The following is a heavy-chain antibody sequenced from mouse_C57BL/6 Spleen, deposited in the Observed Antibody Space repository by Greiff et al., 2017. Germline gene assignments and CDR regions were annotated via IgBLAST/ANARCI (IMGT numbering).Heavy chain of an antibody. J-gene: IGHJ2*01. CDR2: IDPSDSYT. Sequence: VQLQQPGAELVRPGTSVKLSCKASGYTFTSYWVHWVKQRPGQGLEWIGVIDPSDSYTNYNQKFKGKATLTVDTSSSTAYMQLSSLTSEDSAVYYCARRITTVGFDYWGQGTTLTVSS. D-gene: IGHD1-1*01. CDR1: GYTFTSYW. CDR3: ARRITTVGFDY. V-gene: IGHV1-59*01.